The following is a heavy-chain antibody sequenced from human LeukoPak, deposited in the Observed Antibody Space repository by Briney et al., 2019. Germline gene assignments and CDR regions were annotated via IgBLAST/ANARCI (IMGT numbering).Heavy chain of an antibody. Sequence: GAAVRVSCKVSGHTLTQLSIHWVRQAPGKGLEWMGDFHPEDGAPNFAQNFQGRISMTEDTSIDTAYLDLTSLTSDDTAVYFCAAVRTGPQDFYDVTATRNPFDYWGQGTLVIVSS. V-gene: IGHV1-24*01. CDR2: FHPEDGAP. D-gene: IGHD2/OR15-2a*01. J-gene: IGHJ4*02. CDR1: GHTLTQLS. CDR3: AAVRTGPQDFYDVTATRNPFDY.